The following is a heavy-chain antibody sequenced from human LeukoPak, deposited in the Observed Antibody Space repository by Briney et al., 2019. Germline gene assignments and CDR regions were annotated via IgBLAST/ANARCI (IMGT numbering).Heavy chain of an antibody. D-gene: IGHD3-16*02. CDR2: IYYSGST. CDR3: AVRLNDYVWGSYQAFDY. J-gene: IGHJ4*02. V-gene: IGHV4-30-4*02. CDR1: GGSISSGDYY. Sequence: SDTLSLTCTVSGGSISSGDYYWSWFRQPPGKGLEGIGDIYYSGSTYYNPSLKSRVTISVDASKNQFSLKLSSVTAADTAVYYCAVRLNDYVWGSYQAFDYWGQGTLVTVSS.